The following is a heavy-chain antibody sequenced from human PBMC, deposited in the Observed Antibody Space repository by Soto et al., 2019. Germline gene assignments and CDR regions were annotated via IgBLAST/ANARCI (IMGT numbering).Heavy chain of an antibody. CDR3: ARAHYYDSSGYYYSY. D-gene: IGHD3-22*01. CDR1: WFTVSSNY. V-gene: IGHV3-53*01. Sequence: PGGSLRLSCAASWFTVSSNYMSWVRQAPGKGLEWVSVIYSGGSTYYADSVKGRFTISRDNSKNTLYLQMNSLRAEDTAVYYCARAHYYDSSGYYYSYWGQGTLVTVSS. J-gene: IGHJ4*02. CDR2: IYSGGST.